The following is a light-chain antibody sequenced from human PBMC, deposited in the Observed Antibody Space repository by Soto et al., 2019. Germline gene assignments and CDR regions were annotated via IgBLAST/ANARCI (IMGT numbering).Light chain of an antibody. J-gene: IGKJ1*01. V-gene: IGKV1-9*01. CDR1: QAVPNN. CDR3: QQYNEWPWT. Sequence: DIHLTQSPSFLSASVGDRVTITCRPSQAVPNNMAWYQQKPGKPPKLLIYEESTLHSGVPSRFSGRKSGTQFTLTIDSLQSEDFAVYYCQQYNEWPWTFGQGTKVDIK. CDR2: EES.